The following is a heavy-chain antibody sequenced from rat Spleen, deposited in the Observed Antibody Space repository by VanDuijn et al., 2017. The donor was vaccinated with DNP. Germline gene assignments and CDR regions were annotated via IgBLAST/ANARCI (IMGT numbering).Heavy chain of an antibody. CDR3: ARGFGYSMDA. J-gene: IGHJ4*01. Sequence: QVQLRESGPGLVQPSQTLSLTCTVSGFSLTNYNIHRVRQPSGKGQEWMGIIWTGGKTDYNSPLKSRLSISRDTSKSQVFLKVNSLQTEDTATYYCARGFGYSMDAWGQGTSVTVSS. V-gene: IGHV2-30*01. CDR1: GFSLTNYN. D-gene: IGHD1-11*01. CDR2: IWTGGKT.